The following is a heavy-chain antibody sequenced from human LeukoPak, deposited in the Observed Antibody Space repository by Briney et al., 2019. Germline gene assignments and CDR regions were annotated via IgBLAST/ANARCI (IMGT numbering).Heavy chain of an antibody. Sequence: PSETLSLTCTVSGGSISSSSYYWGWIRQPPGKGLEWIGSIYYSGSTYYNPSLKSRVTISVDTSKNQFSLKLSSVTAADTAVYYCARVRPTHGEGYCSGGIYWFDRWGQGTLVTVSS. CDR2: IYYSGST. D-gene: IGHD2-15*01. CDR1: GGSISSSSYY. CDR3: ARVRPTHGEGYCSGGIYWFDR. V-gene: IGHV4-39*07. J-gene: IGHJ5*02.